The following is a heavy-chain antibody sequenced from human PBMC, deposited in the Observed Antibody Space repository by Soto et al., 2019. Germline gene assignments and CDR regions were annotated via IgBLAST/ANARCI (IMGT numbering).Heavy chain of an antibody. Sequence: ASVKVSSTASGYTFTSNGISWVRQAPKQGLEWMGWISAYNGNTNYAQKLQGRVTMTTDTSTSTAYMELRSLRSDDTAVYYCAREGIRYCSGGSCPFDYWGQGTLVTVSS. J-gene: IGHJ4*02. CDR2: ISAYNGNT. CDR3: AREGIRYCSGGSCPFDY. V-gene: IGHV1-18*01. CDR1: GYTFTSNG. D-gene: IGHD2-15*01.